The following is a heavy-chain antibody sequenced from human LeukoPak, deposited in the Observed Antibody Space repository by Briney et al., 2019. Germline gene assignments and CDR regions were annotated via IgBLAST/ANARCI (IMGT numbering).Heavy chain of an antibody. CDR2: INHSGST. D-gene: IGHD2-2*01. J-gene: IGHJ6*04. Sequence: SETLSLTCAVYGGSFSGYYWSWIRQPPGKGLEWIGEINHSGSTNYNPSLKSRVTISVDTSKNQFSLKLSSVTAVDTAVYYCATTAGYCSSTSCPPGYGMDVWGKGTTVTVSS. CDR3: ATTAGYCSSTSCPPGYGMDV. V-gene: IGHV4-34*01. CDR1: GGSFSGYY.